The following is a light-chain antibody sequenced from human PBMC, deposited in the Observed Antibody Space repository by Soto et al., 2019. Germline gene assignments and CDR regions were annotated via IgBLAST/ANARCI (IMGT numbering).Light chain of an antibody. Sequence: EIVLTQSPATLSLSPGERATLSCRASQSVSSYLAWYQQKPGQAPRLLIYDASNRATGIPARFSGSGSGTDFTLTISXLXXEDFAVYYCQQRSNXPQTFGQGTKVEIK. CDR2: DAS. CDR3: QQRSNXPQT. CDR1: QSVSSY. J-gene: IGKJ1*01. V-gene: IGKV3-11*01.